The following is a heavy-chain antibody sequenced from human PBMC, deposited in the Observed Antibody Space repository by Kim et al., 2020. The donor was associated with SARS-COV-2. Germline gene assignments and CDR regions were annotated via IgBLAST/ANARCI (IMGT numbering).Heavy chain of an antibody. J-gene: IGHJ4*02. D-gene: IGHD6-13*01. V-gene: IGHV3-23*01. CDR3: AKAQWGTAAGVPY. Sequence: ADSVKGRFTISRDNSKNTLYLQMNSLRAEDTAVYYCAKAQWGTAAGVPYWGQGTLVTVSS.